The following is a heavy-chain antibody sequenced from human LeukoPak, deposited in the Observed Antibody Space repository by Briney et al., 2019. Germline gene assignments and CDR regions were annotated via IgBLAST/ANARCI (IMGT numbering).Heavy chain of an antibody. D-gene: IGHD6-13*01. Sequence: GGSLRLSCAASGFTFDDYAMHWVRQAPGKGLEWVSLISWDGGSTYYADSVKGRFTISRDNSKNSLYLQMNSLRAEDTALYYCAKDGDSSSWSRIDYWGQGTLVTVSS. J-gene: IGHJ4*02. CDR3: AKDGDSSSWSRIDY. CDR1: GFTFDDYA. V-gene: IGHV3-43D*03. CDR2: ISWDGGST.